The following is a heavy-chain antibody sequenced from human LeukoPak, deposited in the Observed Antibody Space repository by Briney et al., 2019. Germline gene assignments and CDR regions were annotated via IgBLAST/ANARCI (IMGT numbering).Heavy chain of an antibody. D-gene: IGHD3-3*01. CDR2: ISYDGSNK. J-gene: IGHJ4*02. Sequence: GRSLRLSCAASGFTFSSYGMHWVRQAPGKGLEWVAVISYDGSNKYCADSVKGRFTISRDNSKNTLYLQMNSLRAEDTAVYYCAKDYDFWSGYSSTPFDYWGQGTLVTVSS. CDR3: AKDYDFWSGYSSTPFDY. CDR1: GFTFSSYG. V-gene: IGHV3-30*18.